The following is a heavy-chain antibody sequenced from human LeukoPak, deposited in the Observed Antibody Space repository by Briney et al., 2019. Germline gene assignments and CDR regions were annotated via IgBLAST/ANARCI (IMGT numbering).Heavy chain of an antibody. Sequence: SETLSLTCAVSGYSISSGYYWGWIRQPPGKGLEWIGTIYHSGSTYYNPSLKSRVTISVDTSKDQFSLKLSSVTASDTAVYYCARDIRYGSWSSHIDYWGQGTLVTVSS. CDR2: IYHSGST. CDR3: ARDIRYGSWSSHIDY. J-gene: IGHJ4*02. CDR1: GYSISSGYY. V-gene: IGHV4-38-2*02. D-gene: IGHD3-10*01.